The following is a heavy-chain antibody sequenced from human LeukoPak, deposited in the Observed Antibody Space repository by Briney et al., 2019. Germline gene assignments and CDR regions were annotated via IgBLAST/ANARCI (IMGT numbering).Heavy chain of an antibody. CDR2: ISGSSNHT. CDR3: ARVNPTSSGFYAY. CDR1: GFTFRRFW. D-gene: IGHD3-22*01. J-gene: IGHJ4*02. Sequence: PGGSLRLSCAASGFTFRRFWMTGVRQAPRRGLERVSYISGSSNHTNYADYVKGRFTISRDNAKNSLYLQMNSLRAEDTAVYYCARVNPTSSGFYAYWGQGTPVTVSS. V-gene: IGHV3-21*05.